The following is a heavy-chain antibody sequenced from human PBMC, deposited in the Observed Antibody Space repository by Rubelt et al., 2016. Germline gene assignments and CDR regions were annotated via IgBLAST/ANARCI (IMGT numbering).Heavy chain of an antibody. CDR1: GVSMSSGSYY. V-gene: IGHV4-39*07. CDR2: IYYTGSA. D-gene: IGHD4/OR15-4a*01. Sequence: LQLQQSGPGLVRPSDTLSLNCSVSGVSMSSGSYYWAWIRQPPGKGLEWIGCIYYTGSAYYNPSLRSRLTISVDTSKNQFSLKLSSVTAADTAVYYCARDLTGGLTFPSGQGTLVTVSS. CDR3: ARDLTGGLTFP. J-gene: IGHJ5*02.